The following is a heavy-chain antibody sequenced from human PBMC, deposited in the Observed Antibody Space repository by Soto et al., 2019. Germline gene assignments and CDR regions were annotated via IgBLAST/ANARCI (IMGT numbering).Heavy chain of an antibody. D-gene: IGHD4-4*01. V-gene: IGHV3-30*19. CDR2: IWYDGSNK. J-gene: IGHJ6*02. CDR1: GFTFSSYG. CDR3: ARVEVTTHGYYYYGMDV. Sequence: PGGSLRLSCAASGFTFSSYGMHWVRQAPGKGLEWVAVIWYDGSNKYYADSVKGRFTISRDNSKNTLYLQMNSLRAEDTAVYYCARVEVTTHGYYYYGMDVWGQGTTVTVSS.